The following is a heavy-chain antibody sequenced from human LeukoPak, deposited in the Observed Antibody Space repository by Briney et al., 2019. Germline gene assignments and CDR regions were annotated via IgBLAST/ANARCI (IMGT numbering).Heavy chain of an antibody. V-gene: IGHV3-30*04. CDR2: ISYDGSNK. Sequence: GGSRRLSCAASGFTFGSYAMHWVGQAQGKGLEGLAVISYDGSNKYYADSVKGRFTISRDNSKNTLYLQMNSLRAEDTAVYYCARELAVAGDDAFDIWGQGTMVTVSS. D-gene: IGHD6-19*01. CDR3: ARELAVAGDDAFDI. CDR1: GFTFGSYA. J-gene: IGHJ3*02.